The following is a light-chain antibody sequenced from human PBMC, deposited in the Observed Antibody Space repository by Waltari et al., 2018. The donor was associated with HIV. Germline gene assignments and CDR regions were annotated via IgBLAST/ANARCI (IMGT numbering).Light chain of an antibody. CDR1: ALPTQY. CDR2: RDK. J-gene: IGLJ3*02. Sequence: SYELTQPPSASVSPGQTARTSCSGDALPTQYVFWYQQRPGQAPVMWIYRDKERPAGIPDRFTGTSAGTTVTLTISGVQAEDEADYYCQSADSTGTYWVFGGGTKLTVL. CDR3: QSADSTGTYWV. V-gene: IGLV3-25*03.